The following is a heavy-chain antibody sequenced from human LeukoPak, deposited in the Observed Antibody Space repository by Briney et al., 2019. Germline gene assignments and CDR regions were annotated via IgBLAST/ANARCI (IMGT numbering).Heavy chain of an antibody. CDR3: ARGPITIFGVAENWFDP. CDR1: GYTFTSYG. J-gene: IGHJ5*02. D-gene: IGHD3-3*01. CDR2: ISAYNGDT. V-gene: IGHV1-18*01. Sequence: ASVKVSCKASGYTFTSYGISWVRQAPGQGLEWMGWISAYNGDTNYAQKLQGRVTMTTDTSTSTAYMELRSLRSDDTAVYYCARGPITIFGVAENWFDPWGQGTLVTVSS.